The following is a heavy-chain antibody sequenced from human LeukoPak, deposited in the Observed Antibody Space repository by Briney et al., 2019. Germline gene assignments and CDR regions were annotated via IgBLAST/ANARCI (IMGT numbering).Heavy chain of an antibody. CDR1: GFTFRTYA. Sequence: GGSLRLSCAGSGFTFRTYAMTWVRQTPGKGLELVAVISGSGTTTYYADSVKGRFTISRDNSNTTLYLQMNSLRAEDTALYYCAGRGSTSGSSPLDYWGQGNLVTVSS. V-gene: IGHV3-23*01. CDR2: ISGSGTTT. CDR3: AGRGSTSGSSPLDY. D-gene: IGHD2-2*01. J-gene: IGHJ4*02.